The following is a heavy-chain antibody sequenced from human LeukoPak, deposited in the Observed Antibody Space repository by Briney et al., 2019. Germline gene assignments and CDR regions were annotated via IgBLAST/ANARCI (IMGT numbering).Heavy chain of an antibody. Sequence: PSETLSLTCTVSGGSISSGGYYWSWIRQPPGKGLEWIGYIYHSGSTYYNPSLKSRVTISVDRSKNQFSLKLSSVTAADTAVYYCARGGGSSTRDDAFDIWGQGTMVTVSS. CDR2: IYHSGST. CDR3: ARGGGSSTRDDAFDI. CDR1: GGSISSGGYY. D-gene: IGHD6-6*01. V-gene: IGHV4-30-2*01. J-gene: IGHJ3*02.